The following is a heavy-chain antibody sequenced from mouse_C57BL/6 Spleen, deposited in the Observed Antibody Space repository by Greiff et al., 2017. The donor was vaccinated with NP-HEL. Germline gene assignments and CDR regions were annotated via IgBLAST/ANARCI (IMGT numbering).Heavy chain of an antibody. CDR1: GYTFTDYY. J-gene: IGHJ4*01. Sequence: VQLVESGAELVRPGASVKLSCKASGYTFTDYYINWVKQRPGQGLEWIARIYPGSGNTYYNEKFKGKATLTAEKSSSTAYMQLSSLTSEDSAVYFCARLGDYWGQGTSVTVSS. D-gene: IGHD4-1*01. CDR2: IYPGSGNT. V-gene: IGHV1-76*01. CDR3: ARLGDY.